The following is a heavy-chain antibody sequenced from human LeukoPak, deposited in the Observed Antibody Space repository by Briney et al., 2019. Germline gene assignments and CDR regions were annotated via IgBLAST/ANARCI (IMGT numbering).Heavy chain of an antibody. CDR3: AREGDTMVRGVFLNWFDP. V-gene: IGHV4-59*12. CDR1: DGSISSYY. J-gene: IGHJ5*02. Sequence: SETLSLTCTVSDGSISSYYWSWIRQPPGKGLEWIGYIYYSGSTNYNPSLKSRVTISVDTSKNQFSLKLSSVTAADTAVYYCAREGDTMVRGVFLNWFDPWGQGTLVTVSS. CDR2: IYYSGST. D-gene: IGHD3-10*01.